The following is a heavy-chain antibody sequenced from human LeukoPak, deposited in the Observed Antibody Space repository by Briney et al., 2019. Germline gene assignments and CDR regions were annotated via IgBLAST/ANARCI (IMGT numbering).Heavy chain of an antibody. D-gene: IGHD2-15*01. CDR1: GGSISSGGYY. CDR3: ARDQIGGLGYCSGGSCYPYYYYGMDV. CDR2: IYYSGST. J-gene: IGHJ6*04. V-gene: IGHV4-31*03. Sequence: PSQTLSLTCTVSGGSISSGGYYWSWIRRHPGKGLEWIGYIYYSGSTYYNPSLKSRVTISVDTSKNQFSLKLSSVTAADTAVYYCARDQIGGLGYCSGGSCYPYYYYGMDVWGKGTTVTVSS.